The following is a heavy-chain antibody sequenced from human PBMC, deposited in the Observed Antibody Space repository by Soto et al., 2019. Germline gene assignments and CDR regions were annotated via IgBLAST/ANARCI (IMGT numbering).Heavy chain of an antibody. Sequence: PVGSLRLSCAASGFTFSSYGMHWVRQAPGKGLEWVAVIWYDGSNKYYAESVKGRFTISRDNSKNTLYLQMISLRAEDTAVYYCARGDSSSGNGMDYWGQGTLVTVSS. D-gene: IGHD6-13*01. V-gene: IGHV3-33*01. CDR1: GFTFSSYG. J-gene: IGHJ4*02. CDR3: ARGDSSSGNGMDY. CDR2: IWYDGSNK.